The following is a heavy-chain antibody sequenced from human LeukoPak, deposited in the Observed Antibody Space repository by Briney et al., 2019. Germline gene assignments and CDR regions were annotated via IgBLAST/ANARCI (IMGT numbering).Heavy chain of an antibody. CDR1: DDSITMYY. CDR3: ARGRVSSSTWYSTYYYYFYMDV. D-gene: IGHD1-1*01. J-gene: IGHJ6*03. CDR2: VDHTGST. Sequence: SETLSLTCSVSDDSITMYYGTWIRQPPGKGLEWIGYVDHTGSTNFNRSLNGRVSISRDTTNNLFSLRLRSVTAADTAVYFCARGRVSSSTWYSTYYYYFYMDVWGKGTTVTVSS. V-gene: IGHV4-59*01.